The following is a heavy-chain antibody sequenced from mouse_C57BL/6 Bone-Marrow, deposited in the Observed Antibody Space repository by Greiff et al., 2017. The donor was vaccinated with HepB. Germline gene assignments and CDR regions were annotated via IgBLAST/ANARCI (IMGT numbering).Heavy chain of an antibody. CDR3: ARDPYYYGSSSPYFDY. CDR1: GFTFSSYA. J-gene: IGHJ2*01. Sequence: EVQVVESGGGLVKPGGSLKLSCAASGFTFSSYAMSWVRQTPEKRLEWVATISDGGSYTYYPDNVKGRFTISRDNAKNNLYLQMSHLKSEDTAMYYCARDPYYYGSSSPYFDYWGQGTTLTVSS. CDR2: ISDGGSYT. D-gene: IGHD1-1*01. V-gene: IGHV5-4*01.